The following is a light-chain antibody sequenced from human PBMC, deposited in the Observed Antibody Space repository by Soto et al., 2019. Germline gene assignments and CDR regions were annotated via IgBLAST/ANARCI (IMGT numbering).Light chain of an antibody. J-gene: IGLJ2*01. CDR1: SGDVGGYNY. CDR2: EVT. V-gene: IGLV2-8*01. CDR3: SSYAARRVV. Sequence: QSVLTQPPSASGSPGQSVTISCTGSSGDVGGYNYVSWYQQHPGKAPKLMIYEVTKRPSGVPDRFSGSKSGNTASLTVSGLQAEDEADYYCSSYAARRVVFGGGTKVTVL.